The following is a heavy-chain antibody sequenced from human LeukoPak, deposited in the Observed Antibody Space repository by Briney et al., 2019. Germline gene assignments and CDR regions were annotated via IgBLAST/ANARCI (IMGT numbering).Heavy chain of an antibody. V-gene: IGHV4-34*01. J-gene: IGHJ5*02. CDR3: ARGSPYYDSWSGYSRNWFDP. CDR2: INHSGST. D-gene: IGHD3-3*01. Sequence: SETLSLTCAVYGGSFSGYDWSWIRQPPGKGLEWIGKINHSGSTNYNPSLKSRVTISVDTSKNQFSLKLSSVTAADTAVYYCARGSPYYDSWSGYSRNWFDPWGQGTLVTVSS. CDR1: GGSFSGYD.